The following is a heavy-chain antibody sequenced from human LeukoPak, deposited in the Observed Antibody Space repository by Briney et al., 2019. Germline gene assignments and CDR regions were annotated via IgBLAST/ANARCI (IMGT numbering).Heavy chain of an antibody. D-gene: IGHD3-10*01. Sequence: GRSLRLSCAASGFTFSSHGMHWVRQGPGKGLEWVAFIWNDGSNKYYADSVKGRFTISRDNSKSTLYLQMNSLRAEDTAVYYCARDRGKDYFDYWGQGTLVTVSS. V-gene: IGHV3-33*08. CDR3: ARDRGKDYFDY. J-gene: IGHJ4*02. CDR1: GFTFSSHG. CDR2: IWNDGSNK.